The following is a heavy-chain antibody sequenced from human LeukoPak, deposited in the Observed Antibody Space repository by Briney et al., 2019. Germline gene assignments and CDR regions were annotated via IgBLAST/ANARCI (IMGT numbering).Heavy chain of an antibody. CDR1: GYTFTGYY. D-gene: IGHD3-9*01. Sequence: ASVKVSCKASGYTFTGYYIHWVRQAPGQGLEWMGWINPDSGDTNYAQKFQGRVTMTRDTSISTVYMELSRLRSDDTALYYCARGFDWLEYYFDYWGQGTLLTVSS. V-gene: IGHV1-2*02. CDR2: INPDSGDT. CDR3: ARGFDWLEYYFDY. J-gene: IGHJ4*02.